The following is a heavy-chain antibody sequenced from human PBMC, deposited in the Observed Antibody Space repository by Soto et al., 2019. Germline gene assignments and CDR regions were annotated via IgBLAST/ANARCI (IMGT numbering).Heavy chain of an antibody. J-gene: IGHJ5*02. Sequence: PGESLKISCKGSGYSFTSYWISWVRQMPGKGLEWMGRIDPSDSYTNYSPSFQGHVTISADKSISTAYLQWSSLKASDTAMYYCARHEEMFLGSGSSSWYNWFDPWGQGTLVTVSS. V-gene: IGHV5-10-1*01. CDR2: IDPSDSYT. CDR3: ARHEEMFLGSGSSSWYNWFDP. CDR1: GYSFTSYW. D-gene: IGHD6-13*01.